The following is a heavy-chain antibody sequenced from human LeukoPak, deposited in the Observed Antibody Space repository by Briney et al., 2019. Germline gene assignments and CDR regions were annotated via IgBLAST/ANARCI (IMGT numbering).Heavy chain of an antibody. CDR1: GGSFSGYY. CDR2: IKQDGSEK. D-gene: IGHD4-17*01. CDR3: ARRGKMTPVTTGYGY. J-gene: IGHJ4*02. Sequence: ETLSLTCAVYGGSFSGYYWSWVRQAPGKGLEWVANIKQDGSEKYYVDSVKGRFIISRDNAKNSLYLQMNSLRAEDTAVYYCARRGKMTPVTTGYGYWGQGTLVTVSS. V-gene: IGHV3-7*01.